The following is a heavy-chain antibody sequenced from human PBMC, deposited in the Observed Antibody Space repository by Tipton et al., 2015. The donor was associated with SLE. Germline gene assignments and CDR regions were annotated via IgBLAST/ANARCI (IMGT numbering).Heavy chain of an antibody. V-gene: IGHV3-30*18. CDR2: ISYDGSNK. CDR3: AKDIVVVVAARGYYGMDV. CDR1: GFTFSSYG. D-gene: IGHD2-15*01. Sequence: LSLTCAASGFTFSSYGMHWVRQAPGKGLEWVAVISYDGSNKYYADSVKGRFTISRDNSKNTLYLQMNSLRAEDTAVYYCAKDIVVVVAARGYYGMDVWGQGTTVTVSS. J-gene: IGHJ6*02.